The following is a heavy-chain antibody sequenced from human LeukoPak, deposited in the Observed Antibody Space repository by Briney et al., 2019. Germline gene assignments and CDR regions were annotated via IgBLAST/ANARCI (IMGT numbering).Heavy chain of an antibody. CDR3: ARGYCTSGSCYNDY. Sequence: TGGSLRLSCAASGFIFASYAMSWVRQAPGKGLEWVATMSFDVNNKYYADSVRGRFTISRDNSKNTLYLQMNSLGAEDTAVYSCARGYCTSGSCYNDYWGQGTLVTVSS. CDR1: GFIFASYA. J-gene: IGHJ4*02. D-gene: IGHD2-2*02. CDR2: MSFDVNNK. V-gene: IGHV3-30*01.